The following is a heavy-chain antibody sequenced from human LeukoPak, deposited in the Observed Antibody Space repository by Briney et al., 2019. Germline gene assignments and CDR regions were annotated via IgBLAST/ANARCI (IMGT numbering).Heavy chain of an antibody. D-gene: IGHD4-11*01. CDR2: IYTSGST. CDR1: GGSISSGSHY. CDR3: AREELYSKGYFDY. V-gene: IGHV4-61*02. J-gene: IGHJ4*02. Sequence: SETLSLTCTVSGGSISSGSHYWSWIRQPAGKGLEWIGRIYTSGSTNYNPSLKSRVTMSVDTSKNQFSLKLSSVTAADTAVYYCAREELYSKGYFDYWGQGTLVTVSS.